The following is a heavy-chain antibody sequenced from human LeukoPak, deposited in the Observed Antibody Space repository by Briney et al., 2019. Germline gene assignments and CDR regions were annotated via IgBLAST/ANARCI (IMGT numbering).Heavy chain of an antibody. CDR1: GGSISSRNYY. CDR2: IFYSGSA. D-gene: IGHD2-21*01. V-gene: IGHV4-39*07. CDR3: ASHIIGVHPFDP. J-gene: IGHJ5*02. Sequence: SETQSLTCTVSGGSISSRNYYWAWIRQPPGKGLDWIGSIFYSGSAHYNPSLQSRVTISLDTSKNQFSLKLSSVTAADTAVYYCASHIIGVHPFDPWGQGTLVTVSS.